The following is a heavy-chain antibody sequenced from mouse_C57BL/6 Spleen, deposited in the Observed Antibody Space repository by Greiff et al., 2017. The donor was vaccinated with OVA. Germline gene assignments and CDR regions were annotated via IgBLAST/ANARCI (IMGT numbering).Heavy chain of an antibody. CDR1: GFTFSSYA. D-gene: IGHD1-1*01. CDR3: ARDPYYYVSSPYPMDY. CDR2: ISDGGSYT. Sequence: EVKLVESGGGLVKPGGSLKLSCAASGFTFSSYAMSWVRPTPEKRLEWVATISDGGSYTYYPDNVKGRFTISRDNAKNNLYLQMSHLKSEDTAMYYCARDPYYYVSSPYPMDYWGQGTSVTVSS. V-gene: IGHV5-4*01. J-gene: IGHJ4*01.